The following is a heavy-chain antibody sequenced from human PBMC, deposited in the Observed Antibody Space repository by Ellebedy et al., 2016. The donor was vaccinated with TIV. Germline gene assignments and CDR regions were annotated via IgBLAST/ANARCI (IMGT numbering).Heavy chain of an antibody. D-gene: IGHD3-10*01. Sequence: GESLKISXAASGFTFSSYGMHWVRQAPGKGLEWVAVIWYDGSNKYYADSVKGRFTISRDNSKNTLYLQMNSLRAEDTAVYYCAKDRVRGVIYWFDPWGQGTLVTVSS. J-gene: IGHJ5*02. CDR3: AKDRVRGVIYWFDP. CDR2: IWYDGSNK. CDR1: GFTFSSYG. V-gene: IGHV3-33*06.